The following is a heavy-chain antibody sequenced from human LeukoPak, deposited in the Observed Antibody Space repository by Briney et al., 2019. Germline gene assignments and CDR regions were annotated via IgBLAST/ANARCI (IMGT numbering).Heavy chain of an antibody. CDR3: ARTPALYYYDSSGYL. CDR1: GGSFSGYY. J-gene: IGHJ4*02. V-gene: IGHV4-34*01. D-gene: IGHD3-22*01. CDR2: INHSGST. Sequence: PSETLSLTSAVYGGSFSGYYWSWIRQPPGKGLEWIGGINHSGSTNYNPSLKSRVTISVDTSKNQFSLKLSSVTAADTAVYYCARTPALYYYDSSGYLWGQGTLVTVSS.